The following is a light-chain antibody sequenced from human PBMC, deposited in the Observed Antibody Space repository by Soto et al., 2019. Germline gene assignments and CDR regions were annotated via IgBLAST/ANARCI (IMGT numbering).Light chain of an antibody. J-gene: IGLJ1*01. CDR3: SSYTSSSTQV. CDR1: TSDVGAYNY. Sequence: QSVLTQPASVSGSPGQSITISCTGTTSDVGAYNYVSWHQQHPGKAPKVMIYEVSNRPSGVSNRFSGSQSGNTASLTISGLQAEDEADCYCSSYTSSSTQVFGTGTKVTVL. V-gene: IGLV2-14*01. CDR2: EVS.